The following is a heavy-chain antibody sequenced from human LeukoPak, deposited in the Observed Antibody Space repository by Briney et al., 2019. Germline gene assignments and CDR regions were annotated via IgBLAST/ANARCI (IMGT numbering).Heavy chain of an antibody. Sequence: PGGSLRLSCAASGFTFSSYGMSWVRQAPGKGLEWVSAISGSGGSTYYADSVKGRFTISRDNSKNTLYLQMNSLRAEDTAVYYCAKDSLFYCSSTSCYAGSDYWGQGTLVTVSS. CDR1: GFTFSSYG. CDR3: AKDSLFYCSSTSCYAGSDY. J-gene: IGHJ4*02. V-gene: IGHV3-23*01. D-gene: IGHD2-2*01. CDR2: ISGSGGST.